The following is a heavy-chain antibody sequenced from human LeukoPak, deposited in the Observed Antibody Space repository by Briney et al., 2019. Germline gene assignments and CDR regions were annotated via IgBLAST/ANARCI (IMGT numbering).Heavy chain of an antibody. CDR1: GYTLIGYY. V-gene: IGHV1-2*02. Sequence: ASVKVSCXASGYTLIGYYMHWVRRARGQGLEWMGWINPNSGVTNYAQKFQDRVTMTRDTSISTAYMELSRLTSDDTAVYYCARESWFDSWGQGTLVSVSS. CDR3: ARESWFDS. J-gene: IGHJ5*01. CDR2: INPNSGVT.